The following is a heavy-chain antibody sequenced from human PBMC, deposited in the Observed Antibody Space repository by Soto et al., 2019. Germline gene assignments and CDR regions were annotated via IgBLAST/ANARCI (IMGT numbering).Heavy chain of an antibody. CDR1: GFTFSSYG. D-gene: IGHD5-12*01. CDR3: AKGVGSGYVIYSPFDY. CDR2: ISYDGSNK. Sequence: QVQLVESGGGVVQPGRSLRLSCAASGFTFSSYGMHWVRQAPGKGLEWVAVISYDGSNKYYADSVKGRFTISRDNSKNTLYLQMNSLRAEDTAVYYCAKGVGSGYVIYSPFDYWGQGTLVTVSS. J-gene: IGHJ4*02. V-gene: IGHV3-30*18.